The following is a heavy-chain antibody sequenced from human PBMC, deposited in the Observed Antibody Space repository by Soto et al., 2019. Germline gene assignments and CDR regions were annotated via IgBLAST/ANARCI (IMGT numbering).Heavy chain of an antibody. V-gene: IGHV1-46*01. J-gene: IGHJ4*02. CDR1: GGTFSNYA. CDR3: ARSPYSSGYYYAIDY. D-gene: IGHD3-22*01. Sequence: ASVKVSCKASGGTFSNYALSWVRQAPGQGLEWMGLINPSGGSTTYAQKFQGRVTMTRDTSTSTVYMDLSSLKSEDTAVYYCARSPYSSGYYYAIDYWGQGTQVTVSS. CDR2: INPSGGST.